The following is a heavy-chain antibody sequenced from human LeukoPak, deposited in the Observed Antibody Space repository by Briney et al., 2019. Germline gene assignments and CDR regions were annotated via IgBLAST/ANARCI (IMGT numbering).Heavy chain of an antibody. V-gene: IGHV3-30-3*01. CDR1: GFTFSDYA. Sequence: GGSLRLSCAASGFTFSDYAMHWVRQAPGKGLEWVALISYDGTNKYYADSVKGRFTISRDNAENSLYLQMNSLRAEDTALYYCARDWTDANAVGRALDYWGQGTLVTVSS. CDR3: ARDWTDANAVGRALDY. D-gene: IGHD3/OR15-3a*01. J-gene: IGHJ4*02. CDR2: ISYDGTNK.